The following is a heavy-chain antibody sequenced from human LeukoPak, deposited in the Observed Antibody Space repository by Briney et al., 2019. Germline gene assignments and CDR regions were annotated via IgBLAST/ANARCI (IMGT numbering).Heavy chain of an antibody. CDR2: IIPIFGTA. CDR3: ASQVGSGYYYGNWFDP. Sequence: SVKVFCKASGGTFSSYAISWVRQAPGQGLEWMGGIIPIFGTANYAQKFQGRVTITADKSTSTAYMELSSLRSEDTAVYYCASQVGSGYYYGNWFDPWGQGTLVTVSS. CDR1: GGTFSSYA. V-gene: IGHV1-69*06. J-gene: IGHJ5*02. D-gene: IGHD3-22*01.